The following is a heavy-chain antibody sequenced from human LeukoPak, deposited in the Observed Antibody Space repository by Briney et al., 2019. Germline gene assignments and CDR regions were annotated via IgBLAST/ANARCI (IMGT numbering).Heavy chain of an antibody. CDR1: GLTFSSYG. CDR2: ISYDGSNE. D-gene: IGHD2-2*01. CDR3: ARVRAGYCTSTSCYTGMDV. V-gene: IGHV3-30*03. Sequence: GGSLRLSCAASGLTFSSYGMHWVRQAPGKGLEWVALISYDGSNEYYADSVRGRFTISRDNSKFTLYMQMNSLRAEDTAVYYCARVRAGYCTSTSCYTGMDVWGQGTTVTVSS. J-gene: IGHJ6*02.